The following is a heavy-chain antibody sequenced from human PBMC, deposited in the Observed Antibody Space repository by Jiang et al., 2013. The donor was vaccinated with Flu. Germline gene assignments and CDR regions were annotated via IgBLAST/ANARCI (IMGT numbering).Heavy chain of an antibody. J-gene: IGHJ5*02. D-gene: IGHD1-26*01. V-gene: IGHV6-1*01. CDR2: TYYRSKWYN. CDR3: ARDRSSDQYSGSLNWFDP. CDR1: GDSVSSNSAA. Sequence: QTLSLTCAISGDSVSSNSAAWNWIRQSPSRGLEWLGRTYYRSKWYNDYAVSVKSRITINPDTSKNQFSLQLNSVTPEDTAVYYCARDRSSDQYSGSLNWFDPWGQGTLVTVSS.